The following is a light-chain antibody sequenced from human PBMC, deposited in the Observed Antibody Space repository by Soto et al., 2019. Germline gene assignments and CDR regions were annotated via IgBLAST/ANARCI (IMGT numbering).Light chain of an antibody. CDR3: QQYNRYSIA. V-gene: IGKV1-5*03. J-gene: IGKJ4*01. Sequence: DIQLTQSPSTLSASIGDKVTITCRASQSISDWLAWYQQKPGKAPKFLINDASTLENGVTSRFSGSGSGTEFTLTISSLQPDDFATYFCQQYNRYSIAFGGGTKVEIK. CDR1: QSISDW. CDR2: DAS.